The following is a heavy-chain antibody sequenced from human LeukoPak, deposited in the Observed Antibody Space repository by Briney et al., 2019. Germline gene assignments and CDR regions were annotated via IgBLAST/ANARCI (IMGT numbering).Heavy chain of an antibody. CDR3: AREGGPYRPLDY. CDR1: GFTFSSYG. CDR2: ISYDGSNK. V-gene: IGHV3-30*03. J-gene: IGHJ4*02. Sequence: GRSLRLSCAASGFTFSSYGMHWVRQAPGKALEWVAIISYDGSNKYYADSVQGRFTISRDNSKNTLYLQMNSLRAEDTAVYYCAREGGPYRPLDYSGQGTLVTVSS.